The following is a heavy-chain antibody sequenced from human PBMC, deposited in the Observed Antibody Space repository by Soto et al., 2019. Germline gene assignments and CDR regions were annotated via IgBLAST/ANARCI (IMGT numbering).Heavy chain of an antibody. J-gene: IGHJ4*02. CDR1: GGSFSGYY. CDR2: INHSGST. Sequence: SETLSLTCAVYGGSFSGYYWSWIRQPPGKGLEWIGEINHSGSTNYNPSLKSRVTISVETSKNQFSLKLSSVTAADTAVYYCARQAPHYYDSSGYYYGRQVYYFDYWGQGTLVTVSS. V-gene: IGHV4-34*01. CDR3: ARQAPHYYDSSGYYYGRQVYYFDY. D-gene: IGHD3-22*01.